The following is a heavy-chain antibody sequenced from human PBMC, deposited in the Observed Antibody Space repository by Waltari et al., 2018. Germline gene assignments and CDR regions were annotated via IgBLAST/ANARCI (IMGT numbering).Heavy chain of an antibody. D-gene: IGHD1-26*01. Sequence: QVQPAPSGAEVKTPGSSVTVPCKAPGGPFTSNDISWVRQAPGQGLEWMGRIIPIVGTANYAQKFQGRVTSTADESTSTAYMELSSLRSEDTAVYYCASGRLSYIIDYWGQGTLVTVSS. CDR1: GGPFTSND. J-gene: IGHJ4*02. V-gene: IGHV1-69*11. CDR3: ASGRLSYIIDY. CDR2: IIPIVGTA.